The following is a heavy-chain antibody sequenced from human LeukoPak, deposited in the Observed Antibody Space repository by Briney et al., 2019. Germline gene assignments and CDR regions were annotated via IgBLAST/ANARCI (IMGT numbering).Heavy chain of an antibody. CDR1: GYTFTDYY. D-gene: IGHD6-13*01. CDR3: ASDIAASGSFDY. V-gene: IGHV1-2*02. CDR2: IDPYSGDT. J-gene: IGHJ4*02. Sequence: ASMKVSCKASGYTFTDYYIHWVRQAPGQGLVWMGWIDPYSGDTKYAQKIKGRVTMTRDTTISTVYMDLSRLTSDDTAVYFCASDIAASGSFDYWGLGTLVTVSS.